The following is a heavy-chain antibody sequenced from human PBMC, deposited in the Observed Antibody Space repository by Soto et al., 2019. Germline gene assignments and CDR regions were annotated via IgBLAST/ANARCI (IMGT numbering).Heavy chain of an antibody. Sequence: SVKVSCKASGGTFSSYRINWVRRAPGQGLEWVGGIVPIYRTADYAQKFQGRVTITADESARTSYMELRSLKSQDTAVYYCVRDSGAKLSSSWGQGTLVTVSS. J-gene: IGHJ4*02. CDR1: GGTFSSYR. CDR2: IVPIYRTA. V-gene: IGHV1-69*13. CDR3: VRDSGAKLSSS. D-gene: IGHD6-13*01.